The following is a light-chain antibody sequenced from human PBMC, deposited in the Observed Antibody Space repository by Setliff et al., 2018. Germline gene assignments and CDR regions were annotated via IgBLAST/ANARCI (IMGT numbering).Light chain of an antibody. CDR2: EVS. V-gene: IGLV2-8*01. Sequence: QSALAQPPSASGSPGQSVTISCTGTSSDVGGYNYVSWYQQHPGKAPKFMIYEVSKRPPGVPDRFSGSKSGNTASLTVSGLQAEDEADYYCSSYAGSNNPYVFGTGTKVTVL. CDR3: SSYAGSNNPYV. CDR1: SSDVGGYNY. J-gene: IGLJ1*01.